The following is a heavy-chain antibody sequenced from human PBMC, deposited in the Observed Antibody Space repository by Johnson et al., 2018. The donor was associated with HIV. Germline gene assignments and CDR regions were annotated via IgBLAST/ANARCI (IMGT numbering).Heavy chain of an antibody. J-gene: IGHJ3*02. CDR2: IGTAGDT. V-gene: IGHV3-13*01. CDR3: ASFAAAGDAFDI. D-gene: IGHD6-13*01. CDR1: GFIFSNYD. Sequence: EVQLVESGGGVVQPGRSLRLSCAASGFIFSNYDMHWVRQPTGKGLEWVSGIGTAGDTYYAVSVKGRFTISRGNAKNSLHLQMNSLRAEDTAVYYCASFAAAGDAFDIWGQGTMVTVSS.